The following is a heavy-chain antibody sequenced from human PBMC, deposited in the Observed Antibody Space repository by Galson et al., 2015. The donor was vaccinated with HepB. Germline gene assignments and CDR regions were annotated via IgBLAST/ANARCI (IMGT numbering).Heavy chain of an antibody. CDR2: IYPGDSDT. D-gene: IGHD1-1*01. CDR3: AKGKINTNFDY. Sequence: QSGAEVKKPGESLKISCKGSGYTFTTYWIAWVRQMPGKGLEWMGTIYPGDSDTRYSPSFQGQVTISADKSINTAYLQWSSLKASDTAMYYCAKGKINTNFDYWGQGSLVTVSS. CDR1: GYTFTTYW. J-gene: IGHJ4*02. V-gene: IGHV5-51*01.